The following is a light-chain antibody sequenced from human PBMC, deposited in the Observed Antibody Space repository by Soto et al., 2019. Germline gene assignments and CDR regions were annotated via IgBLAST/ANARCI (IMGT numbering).Light chain of an antibody. V-gene: IGKV3-20*01. J-gene: IGKJ1*01. CDR3: QHYGDSRT. Sequence: EIVLTQSPGTLSLSPGERATLSCRTSHSVDSTHLAWYQQKPGQAPRLLIYGASGRATGIPDRFGGSGSGTDFTLTISRLEPEEFAVDYCQHYGDSRTFGQGTKVEVK. CDR1: HSVDSTH. CDR2: GAS.